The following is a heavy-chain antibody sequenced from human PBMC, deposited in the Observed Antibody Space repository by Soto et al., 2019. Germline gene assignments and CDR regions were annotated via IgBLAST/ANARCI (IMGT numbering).Heavy chain of an antibody. CDR1: GFTFSSYG. J-gene: IGHJ3*02. CDR2: RWYDGSNK. Sequence: QVQLVESGGGVVQPGRSLRLSCAESGFTFSSYGMHWVRQAPGKGLEWVAVRWYDGSNKYYADSVKGRVTISRDNSTKTMYLQMNSLRAEYTAVYYCARAVGWEPKDDAFDIWGQETMVTVSS. V-gene: IGHV3-33*01. D-gene: IGHD1-26*01. CDR3: ARAVGWEPKDDAFDI.